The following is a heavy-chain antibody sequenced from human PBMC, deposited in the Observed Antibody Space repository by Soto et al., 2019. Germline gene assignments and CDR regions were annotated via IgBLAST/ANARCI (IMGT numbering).Heavy chain of an antibody. CDR2: ITWNSASV. CDR1: GFIFDDFA. Sequence: EIQLVESGGGLVQPGRSLRLSCAASGFIFDDFAMHWVRQAPGKGLEWVSSITWNSASVAYADSVKGRFTISRDNAKNSLYLRMNNLRPEDAALYYCTKEVYGMGYYYYGMDVWGQGTTVIVSS. J-gene: IGHJ6*02. D-gene: IGHD2-8*01. CDR3: TKEVYGMGYYYYGMDV. V-gene: IGHV3-9*01.